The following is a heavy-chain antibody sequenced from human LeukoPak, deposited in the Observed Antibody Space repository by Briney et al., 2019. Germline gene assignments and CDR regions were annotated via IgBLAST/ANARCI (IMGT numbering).Heavy chain of an antibody. D-gene: IGHD3-10*01. CDR3: ARHRITMVRGVIINDAFDI. CDR2: ISAYNGNT. V-gene: IGHV1-18*01. J-gene: IGHJ3*02. CDR1: GYTFTSYG. Sequence: ASVKVSCKASGYTFTSYGISWVRQAPGQGLERMGWISAYNGNTNYAQKLQGRVTMTTDTSTSTAYMELRSLRSDDTAVYYCARHRITMVRGVIINDAFDIWGQGTMVTVSS.